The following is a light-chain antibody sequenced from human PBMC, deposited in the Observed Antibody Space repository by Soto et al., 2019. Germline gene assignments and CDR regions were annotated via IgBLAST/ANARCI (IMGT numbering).Light chain of an antibody. V-gene: IGKV3-15*01. Sequence: EIVMTQSPATLSVSPGERATLSCRASQGVGDTLAWYQQKPGQTPRLLIYDTSTRATGVPARFSGSRSGAEFTLTINSLQSEDFGVYYCQRYNSWPLTFGGGTKVEVK. CDR3: QRYNSWPLT. CDR1: QGVGDT. J-gene: IGKJ4*01. CDR2: DTS.